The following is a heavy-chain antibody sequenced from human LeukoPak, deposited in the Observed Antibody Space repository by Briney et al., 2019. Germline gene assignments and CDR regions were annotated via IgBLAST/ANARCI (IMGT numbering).Heavy chain of an antibody. V-gene: IGHV3-7*01. D-gene: IGHD2-15*01. Sequence: LPGGSLRLSCAASGFSLSDYSMSWVRQAPGTGLEWVATIKPDASDKYYVDSVKGRFTISRDNAKNSLYLQMNSLRAEDTAIYYCARGGGNFDSLGQGSEVAVSS. CDR2: IKPDASDK. CDR3: ARGGGNFDS. CDR1: GFSLSDYS. J-gene: IGHJ4*02.